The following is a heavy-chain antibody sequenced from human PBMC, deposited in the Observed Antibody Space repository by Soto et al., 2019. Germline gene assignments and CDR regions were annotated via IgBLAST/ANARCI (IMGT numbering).Heavy chain of an antibody. J-gene: IGHJ4*02. CDR2: NYRDHSA. CDR1: GFPFSRYA. Sequence: GGSLRLSCTAAGFPFSRYAVSWVRPATGKGLEWVAVNYRDHSAYYAGFVKGRFIISRDNSKNTVYLQMNNLRAEDTAVYYCARGPDNYFDVWGQGTLVTVSS. CDR3: ARGPDNYFDV. V-gene: IGHV3-66*01.